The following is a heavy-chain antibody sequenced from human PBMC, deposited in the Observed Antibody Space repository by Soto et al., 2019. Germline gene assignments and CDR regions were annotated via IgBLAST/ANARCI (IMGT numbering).Heavy chain of an antibody. CDR2: IIPIFGTA. J-gene: IGHJ4*01. V-gene: IGHV1-69*13. CDR1: GGTFSSYA. D-gene: IGHD6-13*01. Sequence: SVQVSCKASGGTFSSYAISWVRQAPGQGLEWMGGIIPIFGTANYAQRFQGRVTITADESTSTAYMELSSLRSEYTAVYYCARVIRQQQLYDYWGHGTLVTVSS. CDR3: ARVIRQQQLYDY.